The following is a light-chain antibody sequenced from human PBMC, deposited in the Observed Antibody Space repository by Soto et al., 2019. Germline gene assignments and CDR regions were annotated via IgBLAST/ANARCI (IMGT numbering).Light chain of an antibody. CDR1: SSDIGGYNH. CDR2: DVS. V-gene: IGLV2-14*03. CDR3: SSWTTSSTIPYV. J-gene: IGLJ1*01. Sequence: QSALTQPASVSGSPGQSISISCTGTSSDIGGYNHVSWYQQHPGKAPKLMIYDVSSRPSGVSNRFSGSKSGNTASLTISGLQAEDEADYYCSSWTTSSTIPYVLGSGTKVTLL.